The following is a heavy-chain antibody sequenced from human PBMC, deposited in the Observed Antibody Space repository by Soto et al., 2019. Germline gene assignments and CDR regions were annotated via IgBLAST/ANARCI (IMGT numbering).Heavy chain of an antibody. CDR1: GYTFTSYD. CDR3: ARASEDPYFDY. CDR2: INPSGGST. Sequence: ASVTVSCKAAGYTFTSYDMHWVRQAPGQGLEWMGIINPSGGSTSYAQKFQGRVTMTRDTSTSTVYMELSSLRSEDTAVYYCARASEDPYFDYWGQGTLVTVSS. J-gene: IGHJ4*02. V-gene: IGHV1-46*01.